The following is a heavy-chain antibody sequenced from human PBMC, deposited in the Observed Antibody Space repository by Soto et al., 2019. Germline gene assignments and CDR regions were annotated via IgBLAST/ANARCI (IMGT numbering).Heavy chain of an antibody. J-gene: IGHJ4*02. CDR1: GFTFSDFG. V-gene: IGHV3-23*01. CDR2: ISASGDAT. Sequence: LRLSCAASGFTFSDFGMSWVRQAPGKGLEWVSVISASGDATYYAASVKGRFALSRDNSKNTLYLQMNSLTVADTAVYYCAKKVTIYAVDPADYWGEGTQVTVSS. D-gene: IGHD3-3*01. CDR3: AKKVTIYAVDPADY.